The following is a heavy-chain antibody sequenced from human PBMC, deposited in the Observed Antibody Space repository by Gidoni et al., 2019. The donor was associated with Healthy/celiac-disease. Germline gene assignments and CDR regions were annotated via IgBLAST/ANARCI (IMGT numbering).Heavy chain of an antibody. V-gene: IGHV4-34*01. CDR3: ARVGSGSQHLDY. J-gene: IGHJ4*02. CDR2: INHSGST. Sequence: QVQLQQWGAGLLKPSETLSLTCAVYGGSFSGYYWSWIRQPPGKGLEWIGEINHSGSTNYNPSLKSRVTISVDTSKNQFSLKLSSVTAADTAVYYCARVGSGSQHLDYWGQGTLVTVSS. D-gene: IGHD1-26*01. CDR1: GGSFSGYY.